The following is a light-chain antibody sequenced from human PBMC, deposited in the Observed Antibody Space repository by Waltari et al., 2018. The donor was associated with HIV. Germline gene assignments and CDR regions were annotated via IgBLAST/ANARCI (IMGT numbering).Light chain of an antibody. V-gene: IGLV1-47*01. J-gene: IGLJ3*02. CDR1: NSNIGTNS. CDR2: RNN. Sequence: QPVLTQPPSASGTPGHGVTISCSGSNSNIGTNSVYWYQHLPGMAPKLLIYRNNRRPSGIPDRFSGSGSGTSASLAISGLRSEDEADYYCATWDDSLIWVFGGGTKLTVL. CDR3: ATWDDSLIWV.